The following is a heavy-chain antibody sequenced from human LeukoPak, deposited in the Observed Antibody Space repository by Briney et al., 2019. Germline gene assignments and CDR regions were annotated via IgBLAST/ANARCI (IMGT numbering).Heavy chain of an antibody. Sequence: SETLSLTCTVSGGSIGSHYWTWIRQTPGKGLEWIGYVYDIGSTKYNPSLKSRVTISVDTSRNQFSLKLSSVTAADTAVYYCARGLWFGDENPPYFDYWGQGILVTVSS. CDR2: VYDIGST. CDR1: GGSIGSHY. J-gene: IGHJ4*02. CDR3: ARGLWFGDENPPYFDY. D-gene: IGHD3-10*01. V-gene: IGHV4-59*11.